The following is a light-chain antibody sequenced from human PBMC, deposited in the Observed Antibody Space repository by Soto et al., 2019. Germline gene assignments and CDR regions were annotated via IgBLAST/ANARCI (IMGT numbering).Light chain of an antibody. J-gene: IGLJ2*01. V-gene: IGLV1-40*01. CDR1: TTFHD. Sequence: QSVLTQPPSVSGAPGQRVTISCTGSTTFHDVQWYQQLPGAAPKLLIYANANRPSGVPDRFFGSKSGTSASLTITGLQADDEADYYCQSYDSSLSGPVLFGGGTKLTVL. CDR2: ANA. CDR3: QSYDSSLSGPVL.